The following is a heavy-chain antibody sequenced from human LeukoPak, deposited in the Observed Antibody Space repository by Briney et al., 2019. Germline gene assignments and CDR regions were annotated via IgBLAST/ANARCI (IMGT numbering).Heavy chain of an antibody. D-gene: IGHD2-15*01. CDR1: GGSISSYY. CDR3: ARSGDYCSGGSCYFPLYYYYYMDV. J-gene: IGHJ6*03. Sequence: SETLSLTCTVSGGSISSYYWSWIRQPAGKGLEWIGRIYTSGSTNYNPSLKSRVTISVDTSKNQFSLKLSSVTAADTAVYYCARSGDYCSGGSCYFPLYYYYYMDVWGKGTTVTVSS. V-gene: IGHV4-4*07. CDR2: IYTSGST.